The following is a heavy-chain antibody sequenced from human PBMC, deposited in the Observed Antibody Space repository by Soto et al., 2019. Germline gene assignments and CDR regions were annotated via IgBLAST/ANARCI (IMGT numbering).Heavy chain of an antibody. J-gene: IGHJ6*03. CDR3: ARLGWPHYYYYYMDV. CDR2: INWNGGST. D-gene: IGHD6-19*01. CDR1: GYTYDDYG. Sequence: EVQLVESGGGVVRPGGSLRLSCAASGYTYDDYGMSWVRQAPGKGLEWVSGINWNGGSTGYADSVKGRFTISRDNAKNSLYLQMNSLRAEDTALYHCARLGWPHYYYYYMDVWGKGTTVAVSS. V-gene: IGHV3-20*01.